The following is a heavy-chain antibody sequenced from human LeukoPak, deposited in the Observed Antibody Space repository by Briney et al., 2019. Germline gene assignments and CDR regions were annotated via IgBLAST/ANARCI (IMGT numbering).Heavy chain of an antibody. CDR2: IGHTGSTM. J-gene: IGHJ6*02. CDR3: AKDISGGKEYGMDV. CDR1: GFSFSSYS. D-gene: IGHD2-15*01. V-gene: IGHV3-48*04. Sequence: GGSLRLSCAASGFSFSSYSMNWVRQAPGKGLEWVSYIGHTGSTMSYADSVKGRFTISRDNARNSLYLQMNSLRAEDTALYYCAKDISGGKEYGMDVWGQGTTVTVSS.